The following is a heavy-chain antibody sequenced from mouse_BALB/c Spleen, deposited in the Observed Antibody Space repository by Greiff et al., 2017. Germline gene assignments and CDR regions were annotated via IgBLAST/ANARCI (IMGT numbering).Heavy chain of an antibody. V-gene: IGHV2-9*02. CDR2: IWAGGST. Sequence: VKLVESGPGLVAPSQSLSITCTVSGFSLTSYGVHWVRQPPGKGLEWLGVIWAGGSTNYNSALMSRLSISKDNSKSQVFLKMNSLQTDDTAMYYCAKGLVDYFDYWGQGTTLTVSS. CDR1: GFSLTSYG. D-gene: IGHD2-10*02. CDR3: AKGLVDYFDY. J-gene: IGHJ2*01.